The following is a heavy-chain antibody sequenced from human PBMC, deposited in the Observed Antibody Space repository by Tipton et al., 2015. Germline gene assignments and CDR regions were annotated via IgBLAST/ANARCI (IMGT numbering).Heavy chain of an antibody. V-gene: IGHV4-59*11. CDR2: IHYRGST. CDR1: DGAISGHY. D-gene: IGHD5-12*01. J-gene: IGHJ4*02. CDR3: ARLGTYGGSVPLWEPHANYFDF. Sequence: TLSLTCTVSDGAISGHYWNWMRQSPGREMEWIGYIHYRGSTLYDPSFKSRVTISVDASKNEFSLKLTSVTAADTAMYYCARLGTYGGSVPLWEPHANYFDFWGQGTLVTVSS.